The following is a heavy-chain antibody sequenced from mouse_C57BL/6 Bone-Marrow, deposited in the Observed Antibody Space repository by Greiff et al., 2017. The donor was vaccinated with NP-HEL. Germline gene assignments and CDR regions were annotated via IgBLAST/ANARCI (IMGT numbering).Heavy chain of an antibody. D-gene: IGHD3-3*01. CDR1: GFTFNTSA. CDR2: IRSKSSNYAT. Sequence: EVQGVESGGGLVQPKGSLKLSCAASGFTFNTSALHWVRQAPGKGLEWVARIRSKSSNYATYYAASVKDRFTISRDDSESMLYLQMYNLKTEDTAMDYCVRDRNVGAMDYWGQGTAVTVSS. CDR3: VRDRNVGAMDY. V-gene: IGHV10-3*01. J-gene: IGHJ4*01.